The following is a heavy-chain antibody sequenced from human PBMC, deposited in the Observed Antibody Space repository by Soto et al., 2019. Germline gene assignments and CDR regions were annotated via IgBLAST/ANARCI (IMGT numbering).Heavy chain of an antibody. D-gene: IGHD3-16*01. CDR1: SGSISSDNW. V-gene: IGHV4-4*02. Sequence: QVQLQESGPGLVKPSGTLSLTCTVTSGSISSDNWWSWVRQPPGKGLEWIGEIYHGGGTNYNPSLRSGSSISVELSRNQFSLRLRSVTAADTAVYYCAGERVAITARGPFDVWGQGSLVTVSS. CDR3: AGERVAITARGPFDV. CDR2: IYHGGGT. J-gene: IGHJ3*01.